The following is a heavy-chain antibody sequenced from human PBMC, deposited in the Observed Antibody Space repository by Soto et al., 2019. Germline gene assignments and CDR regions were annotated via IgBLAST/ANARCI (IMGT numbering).Heavy chain of an antibody. Sequence: SETLSLTCTVCGGSIRNGDYYWSWIRQLPGKGLGWIGNIYYIGTTSYNPSLKSRVTISIDTSKNHFSLKLRCVVAADTAIYYCAKNETTRPWFDPWGQGTLATVSS. CDR1: GGSIRNGDYY. D-gene: IGHD1-1*01. V-gene: IGHV4-31*03. J-gene: IGHJ5*02. CDR2: IYYIGTT. CDR3: AKNETTRPWFDP.